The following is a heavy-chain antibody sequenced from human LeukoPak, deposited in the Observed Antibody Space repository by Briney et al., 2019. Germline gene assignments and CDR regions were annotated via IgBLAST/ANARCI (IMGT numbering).Heavy chain of an antibody. CDR3: ARDLKVEGFDY. V-gene: IGHV4-59*01. CDR2: IYYSGST. Sequence: PSETLSLTCTVSGGSISSYYWSWIRQPPGKGLEWIGYIYYSGSTNYNPSLKSRVSVDTSKNQFSLKLSSVTAADTAVYYCARDLKVEGFDYWGQGTLVTVSS. D-gene: IGHD5-24*01. J-gene: IGHJ4*02. CDR1: GGSISSYY.